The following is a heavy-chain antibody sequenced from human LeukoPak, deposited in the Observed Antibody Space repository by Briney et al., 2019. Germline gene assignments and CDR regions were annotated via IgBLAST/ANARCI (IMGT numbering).Heavy chain of an antibody. CDR2: IKSKRDGGTI. CDR1: GFTFKDVW. CDR3: TTEPRD. V-gene: IGHV3-15*01. Sequence: GGSLRLSCAASGFTFKDVWMSWVRQAPGKGLEWVGRIKSKRDGGTIDYAAPVKGRFTISRDESKNTLSLQMNSLKSEDTAVYYCTTEPRDWGQGTLVTVSS. J-gene: IGHJ4*02.